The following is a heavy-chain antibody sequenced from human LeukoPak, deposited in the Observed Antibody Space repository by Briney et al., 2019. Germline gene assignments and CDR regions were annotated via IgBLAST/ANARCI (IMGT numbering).Heavy chain of an antibody. Sequence: GGSLRLSCAASGFTFNSYAMSWVRQAPGKGLEWVSAISGSGGSTYYADSVKGRFTISRDNSKNTLYIQMNSLRAEDTAVYYCAKDVYSSGRFEGYFDYWGQGTLVTVSS. CDR3: AKDVYSSGRFEGYFDY. CDR1: GFTFNSYA. J-gene: IGHJ4*02. CDR2: ISGSGGST. D-gene: IGHD6-19*01. V-gene: IGHV3-23*01.